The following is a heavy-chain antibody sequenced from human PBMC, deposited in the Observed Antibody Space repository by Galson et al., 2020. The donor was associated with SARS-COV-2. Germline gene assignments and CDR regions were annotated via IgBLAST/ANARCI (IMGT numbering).Heavy chain of an antibody. CDR3: AKASGGATSYIDY. CDR1: GLSFSNYA. CDR2: ISGSGVST. J-gene: IGHJ4*02. D-gene: IGHD1-26*01. V-gene: IGHV3-23*01. Sequence: TGGSLRLSCAVSGLSFSNYAVGWVRQAPGKGLEWVSSISGSGVSTYYADSVKGRFTISRDSSKNTLYLQMGSLRAEDTAVYYCAKASGGATSYIDYWGQGTLVTVSS.